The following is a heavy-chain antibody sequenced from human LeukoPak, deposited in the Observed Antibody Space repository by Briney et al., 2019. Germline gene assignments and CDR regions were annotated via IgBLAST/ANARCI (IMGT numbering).Heavy chain of an antibody. CDR2: IWYDGSNK. CDR3: ARGDYYYDSSGYYLAHSFDY. D-gene: IGHD3-22*01. J-gene: IGHJ4*02. CDR1: GFTFSSYG. V-gene: IGHV3-33*01. Sequence: PGGSLRLSCAASGFTFSSYGIHWVGQAPGKGLEWVAVIWYDGSNKYYADSVKGRFTISRDNSKNTLYLQMNSLRAEDTAVYSCARGDYYYDSSGYYLAHSFDYWGQGTLVTVSS.